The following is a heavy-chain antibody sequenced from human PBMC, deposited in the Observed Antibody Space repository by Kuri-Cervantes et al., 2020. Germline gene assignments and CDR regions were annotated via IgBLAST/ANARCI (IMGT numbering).Heavy chain of an antibody. CDR1: GGSFSGYY. Sequence: GSLRLSCAVYGGSFSGYYWSWIRQPPGKGLEWIGEINHSGSTNYNPSLKSRVTISVDTSKNQFSLKLSSVTAADTAVYYCASRVQGVRKNEGGFDYWGQGFLVTVSS. CDR2: INHSGST. CDR3: ASRVQGVRKNEGGFDY. V-gene: IGHV4-34*01. D-gene: IGHD3-10*01. J-gene: IGHJ4*02.